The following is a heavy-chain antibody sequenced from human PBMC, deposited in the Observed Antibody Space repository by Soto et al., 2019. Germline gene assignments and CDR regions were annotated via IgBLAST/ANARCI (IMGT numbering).Heavy chain of an antibody. CDR1: GGSISSGGYY. V-gene: IGHV4-31*03. Sequence: PSETLSLTCTVSGGSISSGGYYWSWIRQHPGKGLEWIGYIYYSGSTYYNPSLKSRVTISVDTSKNQFSLKLSSVTAADTAVYYCARGYIAVAGTFVWTKHFDYWGQGTLVTSPQ. CDR3: ARGYIAVAGTFVWTKHFDY. J-gene: IGHJ4*02. CDR2: IYYSGST. D-gene: IGHD6-19*01.